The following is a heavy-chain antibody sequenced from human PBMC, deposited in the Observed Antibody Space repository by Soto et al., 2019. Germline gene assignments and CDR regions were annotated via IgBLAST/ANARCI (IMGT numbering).Heavy chain of an antibody. CDR2: INHSGST. V-gene: IGHV4-34*01. Sequence: SETLSLTCAVYGGSFSGYYWSWIRQPPGKGLEWIGEINHSGSTNYNPSLKSRVTISVDTSKNQFSLKLSSVTAADTAVYYCARDTGVYDYVWGSYRAKNKHYCMDVWGQGTTVTVSS. J-gene: IGHJ6*02. CDR3: ARDTGVYDYVWGSYRAKNKHYCMDV. CDR1: GGSFSGYY. D-gene: IGHD3-16*02.